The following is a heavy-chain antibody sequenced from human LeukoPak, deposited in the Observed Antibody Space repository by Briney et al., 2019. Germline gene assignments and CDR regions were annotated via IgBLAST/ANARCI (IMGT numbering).Heavy chain of an antibody. CDR2: TNPNNGGT. CDR1: GYTFTANY. J-gene: IGHJ4*02. Sequence: ASVKVSCKASGYTFTANYMHWVRQAPGQGLEWMGRTNPNNGGTDFAQNFQGRVTMTSDTSITTAYMELSRLTSDDTAVYYCARGPYTAMGAHWGLGTLVTVSS. CDR3: ARGPYTAMGAH. D-gene: IGHD5-18*01. V-gene: IGHV1-2*06.